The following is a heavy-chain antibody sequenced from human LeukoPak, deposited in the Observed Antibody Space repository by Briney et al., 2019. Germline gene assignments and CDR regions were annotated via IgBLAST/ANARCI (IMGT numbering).Heavy chain of an antibody. CDR2: IYHSGST. CDR3: ARHAADLKSYSNGLDY. J-gene: IGHJ4*02. CDR1: GGSISSSSYY. V-gene: IGHV4-39*01. Sequence: SETLSLTCSVSGGSISSSSYYWGWIRQPPGKGLEWIGSIYHSGSTYYNPSLKSRVTISVDTSKNQFSLKLSSVTAADTAVYYCARHAADLKSYSNGLDYWGQGTLVTVSS. D-gene: IGHD4-11*01.